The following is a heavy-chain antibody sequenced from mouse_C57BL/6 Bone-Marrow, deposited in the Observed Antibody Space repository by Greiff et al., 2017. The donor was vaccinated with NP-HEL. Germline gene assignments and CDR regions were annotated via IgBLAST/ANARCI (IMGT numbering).Heavy chain of an antibody. D-gene: IGHD1-1*01. CDR2: INPNNGGT. Sequence: EVQLQQSGPELVKPGASVKISCKASGYTFTDYYMNWVKQSHGKSLEWIGDINPNNGGTSYNQKFKGKATLTVDKSSSTAYMELRSLTSEDSAVYYCARGGLLRTWFAYWGQGTLVTVSA. V-gene: IGHV1-26*01. J-gene: IGHJ3*01. CDR1: GYTFTDYY. CDR3: ARGGLLRTWFAY.